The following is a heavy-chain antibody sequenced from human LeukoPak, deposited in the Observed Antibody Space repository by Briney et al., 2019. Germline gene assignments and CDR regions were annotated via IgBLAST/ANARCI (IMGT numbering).Heavy chain of an antibody. CDR3: VPFNYDSSGYYIDY. J-gene: IGHJ4*02. D-gene: IGHD3-22*01. V-gene: IGHV4-61*02. Sequence: PSQTLSLTCTVSGGSISSGSYYWSWIRQPAGKGLERIGRIYTSGSTNYNPSLMSRVTMSVDTSKNQFSLKLSSVTAADTAVYYCVPFNYDSSGYYIDYWGQGTLVTVSS. CDR1: GGSISSGSYY. CDR2: IYTSGST.